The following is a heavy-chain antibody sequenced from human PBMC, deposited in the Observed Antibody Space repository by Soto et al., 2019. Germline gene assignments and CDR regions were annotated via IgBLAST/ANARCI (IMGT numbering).Heavy chain of an antibody. V-gene: IGHV1-69*13. CDR1: GGTFSSYA. CDR3: ARAITYGNVYPPLRYYYGMDG. D-gene: IGHD1-20*01. CDR2: IIPIFGTA. Sequence: SVKVSCKASGGTFSSYAISWVRQAPGRGLEWMGGIIPIFGTANYAQKFQGRVTITADESTSTAYMELSSLRSEDTAVYYCARAITYGNVYPPLRYYYGMDGWGQGTTVTVSS. J-gene: IGHJ6*02.